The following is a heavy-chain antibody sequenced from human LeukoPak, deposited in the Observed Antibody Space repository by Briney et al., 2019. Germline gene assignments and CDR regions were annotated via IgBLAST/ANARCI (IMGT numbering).Heavy chain of an antibody. J-gene: IGHJ3*02. D-gene: IGHD3-3*01. CDR2: MNPNSGNT. CDR1: GYTFTSYD. CDR3: ARITIFGVVRAFDI. Sequence: ASVKVSCKASGYTFTSYDINWVRQATGQGLEWMGWMNPNSGNTGYAQKFQGRVTMTRNTSISTAYMELSRLRSDDTAVYYCARITIFGVVRAFDIWGQGTMVTVSS. V-gene: IGHV1-8*01.